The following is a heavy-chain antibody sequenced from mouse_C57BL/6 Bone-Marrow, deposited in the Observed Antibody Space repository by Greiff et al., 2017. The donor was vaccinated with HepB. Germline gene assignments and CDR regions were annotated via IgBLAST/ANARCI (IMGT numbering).Heavy chain of an antibody. J-gene: IGHJ2*01. CDR3: ARSGNWGDY. CDR1: GYTFTSYW. V-gene: IGHV1-59*01. D-gene: IGHD4-1*01. Sequence: QVQLQQSGAELVRPGTSVKLSCKASGYTFTSYWMHWVKQRPGQGLEWIGVIDPSDSYTNYNQKFKGKATLTVDTSSSTAYMQLSSLTSDDAAVYYCARSGNWGDYWGQGTTLTVSS. CDR2: IDPSDSYT.